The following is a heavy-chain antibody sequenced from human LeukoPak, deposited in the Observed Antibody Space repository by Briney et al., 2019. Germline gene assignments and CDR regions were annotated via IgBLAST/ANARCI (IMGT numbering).Heavy chain of an antibody. CDR3: AKDMSEDGYNWGFDY. Sequence: GGSLRLSCAASGFTFDDYTMHWVRQAPGKGLECVAVISWHGGSPHYADSVKGRFTISRDNDKNSLYLQMNSLRTEDTALYYCAKDMSEDGYNWGFDYWGQGTLVTVSS. D-gene: IGHD5-24*01. CDR1: GFTFDDYT. V-gene: IGHV3-43*01. CDR2: ISWHGGSP. J-gene: IGHJ4*02.